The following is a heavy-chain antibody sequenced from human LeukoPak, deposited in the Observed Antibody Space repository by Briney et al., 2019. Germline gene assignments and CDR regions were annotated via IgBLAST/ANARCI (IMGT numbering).Heavy chain of an antibody. V-gene: IGHV1-18*01. CDR3: ARGRCTNGVCFHGMDV. D-gene: IGHD2-8*01. CDR2: ISGCNGNT. CDR1: GYTFTTYG. J-gene: IGHJ6*02. Sequence: ASVKVSCKTSGYTFTTYGITWVRQAPGQGLEWVGWISGCNGNTNTNSAQKFQGRVTMTTDTSTTTAYMELGSLRSDDTAVYYCARGRCTNGVCFHGMDVWGQGTTVTVSS.